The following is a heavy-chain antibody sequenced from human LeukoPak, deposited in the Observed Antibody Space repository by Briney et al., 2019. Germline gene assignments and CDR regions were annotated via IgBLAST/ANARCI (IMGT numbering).Heavy chain of an antibody. Sequence: GGSLRLSCAASGFTFSNYWMHWVRQAPGEGLVWVSRIKYDGSSTIYADSVQGRFTIPRDNAKNSLYLQMNSLRAEDTAVYYCAELGITMIGGVWGKGTTVTISS. CDR1: GFTFSNYW. J-gene: IGHJ6*04. D-gene: IGHD3-10*02. CDR3: AELGITMIGGV. V-gene: IGHV3-74*01. CDR2: IKYDGSST.